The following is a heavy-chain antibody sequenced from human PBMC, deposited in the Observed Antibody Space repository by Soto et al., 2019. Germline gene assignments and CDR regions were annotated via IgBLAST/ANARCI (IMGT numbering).Heavy chain of an antibody. V-gene: IGHV1-24*01. CDR2: FDPEDGET. CDR1: GYTLTELS. CDR3: ATVSRITIFGVALLDAFDI. D-gene: IGHD3-3*01. J-gene: IGHJ3*02. Sequence: SVKVSCKVSGYTLTELSMHWVRQAPGKGLEWMGGFDPEDGETIYAQKFQGRVTMTEDTSTDTAYMELSSLRSEDTAVYYCATVSRITIFGVALLDAFDISGQGTMVTVS.